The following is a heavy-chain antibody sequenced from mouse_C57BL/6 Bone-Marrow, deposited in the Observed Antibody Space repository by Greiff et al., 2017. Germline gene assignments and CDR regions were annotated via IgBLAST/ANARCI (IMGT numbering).Heavy chain of an antibody. CDR3: ARGGWLLPYWYFEV. D-gene: IGHD2-3*01. CDR1: GFTFSDYG. V-gene: IGHV5-17*01. J-gene: IGHJ1*03. CDR2: ISSGSSTI. Sequence: EVKLQESGGGLVKPGGSLKLSCAASGFTFSDYGMHWVRQAPEKGLEWVAYISSGSSTIYYADTVKGRFTISRDNAKNTLFLQMTSLRSEDTAMDYCARGGWLLPYWYFEVWGTGTTVTVSS.